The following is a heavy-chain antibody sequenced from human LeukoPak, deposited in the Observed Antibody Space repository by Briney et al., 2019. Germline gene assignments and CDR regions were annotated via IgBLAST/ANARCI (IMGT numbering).Heavy chain of an antibody. CDR3: ARGHPTTQCYYGSGSYPEPVDY. CDR1: GFTFSSYD. D-gene: IGHD3-10*01. CDR2: IGTAGDT. J-gene: IGHJ4*02. Sequence: QPGGSLRLSCAASGFTFSSYDMHWVRQATGKGLEWVSAIGTAGDTYYPGSVKGRFTISRENAKNSLYLQMNSLRAGDTAVYYCARGHPTTQCYYGSGSYPEPVDYWGQGTLVTVSS. V-gene: IGHV3-13*01.